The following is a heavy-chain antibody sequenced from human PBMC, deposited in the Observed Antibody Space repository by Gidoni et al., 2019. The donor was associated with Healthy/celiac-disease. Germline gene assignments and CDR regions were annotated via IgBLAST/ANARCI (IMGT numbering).Heavy chain of an antibody. CDR2: IIPIFGTA. D-gene: IGHD3-3*01. CDR1: GGTFSSYA. J-gene: IGHJ4*02. V-gene: IGHV1-69*19. CDR3: ASTPYYDFWSGYPNIFDY. Sequence: QVQLVQSGAEVKKPGSSVKVSCKASGGTFSSYAISWVRQAPGQGLEWMGGIIPIFGTANYAQKFQGRVTITADESTSTAYMELSSLRSEDTAVYYCASTPYYDFWSGYPNIFDYWGQGTLVTVSS.